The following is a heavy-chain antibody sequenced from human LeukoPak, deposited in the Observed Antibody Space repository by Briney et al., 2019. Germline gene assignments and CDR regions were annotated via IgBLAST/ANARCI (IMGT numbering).Heavy chain of an antibody. V-gene: IGHV3-15*01. CDR1: GFTFSSYA. CDR2: IRSKTDGGTT. Sequence: GGSLRLSCAASGFTFSSYAMSWVRQAPGKGLEWVGRIRSKTDGGTTDYAVSVQGRFTISRDDSKNTLYLQISSLKTEDTAVYYCAKHIYGVVSIQQWGQGTLVTVSS. J-gene: IGHJ1*01. CDR3: AKHIYGVVSIQQ. D-gene: IGHD3-3*01.